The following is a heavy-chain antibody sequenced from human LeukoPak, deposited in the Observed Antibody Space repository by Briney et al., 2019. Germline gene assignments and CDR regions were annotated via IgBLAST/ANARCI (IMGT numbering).Heavy chain of an antibody. J-gene: IGHJ6*04. CDR2: IIPIFGTA. CDR1: GGTFSSYA. D-gene: IGHD4-17*01. V-gene: IGHV1-69*06. CDR3: ARATTVTSKRDPTRYYGMDV. Sequence: GASVKVSCKASGGTFSSYASSWVRQAPGQGLEWMGGIIPIFGTANYAQKFQGRVTITADKSTSTAYMELSSLRSEDTAVYYCARATTVTSKRDPTRYYGMDVWGKGTTATVSS.